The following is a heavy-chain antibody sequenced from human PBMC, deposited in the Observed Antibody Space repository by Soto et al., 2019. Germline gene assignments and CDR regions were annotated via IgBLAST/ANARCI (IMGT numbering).Heavy chain of an antibody. CDR3: AKTIAPSSSWNGFYGVDV. J-gene: IGHJ6*02. Sequence: EVQLLESGGGLVQPGGSLRLSCAASGLTFSNYAMSWVRQAPGKGLEWVSAISGSGDTTYYADSVRGRFTISRDNSKNTLYLQMHSLRAEDTAIYHWAKTIAPSSSWNGFYGVDVWGEGTTVTVSS. D-gene: IGHD3-3*01. CDR2: ISGSGDTT. CDR1: GLTFSNYA. V-gene: IGHV3-23*01.